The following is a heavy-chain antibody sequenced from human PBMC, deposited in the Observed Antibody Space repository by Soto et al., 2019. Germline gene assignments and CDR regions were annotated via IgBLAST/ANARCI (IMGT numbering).Heavy chain of an antibody. CDR1: GFSISSNA. CDR2: ISERGDTT. J-gene: IGHJ4*02. Sequence: QLGGSLRLSCAASGFSISSNAMYWVRQAPGKGLEWVSGISERGDTTHYADSVKGRFTISRDTSKNTLYLQLNTLRADDTAVYYCAKDKPGTTSFDYWGQGTLVTVSS. V-gene: IGHV3-23*01. D-gene: IGHD1-1*01. CDR3: AKDKPGTTSFDY.